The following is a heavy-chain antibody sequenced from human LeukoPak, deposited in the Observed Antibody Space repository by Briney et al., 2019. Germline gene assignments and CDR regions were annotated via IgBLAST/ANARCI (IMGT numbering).Heavy chain of an antibody. CDR3: GGNSRSRVYYYYMDV. Sequence: ASVKVSCKVSGYTLTELSMHWVRQAPGKGLEWMGGFDPEDGETIYAQKFQGRVTMTEDTSTYTAYMELSSLRSEDTAVYYCGGNSRSRVYYYYMDVWGKGTTVTISS. V-gene: IGHV1-24*01. J-gene: IGHJ6*03. CDR2: FDPEDGET. CDR1: GYTLTELS. D-gene: IGHD4-23*01.